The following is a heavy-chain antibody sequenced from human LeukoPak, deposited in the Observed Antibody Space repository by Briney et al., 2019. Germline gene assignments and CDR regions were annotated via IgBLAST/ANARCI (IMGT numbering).Heavy chain of an antibody. CDR3: ARGGTSGWRTPNDDY. CDR1: GYTFTGYY. CDR2: INPNSGGT. D-gene: IGHD6-19*01. J-gene: IGHJ4*02. V-gene: IGHV1-2*02. Sequence: ASVKVSCKASGYTFTGYYMHWVRQAPGQGLEWTGWINPNSGGTNYAQKFQGRVTMTRDTSISTAYMELRSLRSDDTAVYYCARGGTSGWRTPNDDYWGQGTLVTVSS.